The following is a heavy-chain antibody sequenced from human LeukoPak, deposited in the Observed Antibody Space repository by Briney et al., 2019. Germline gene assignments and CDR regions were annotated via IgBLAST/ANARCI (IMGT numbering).Heavy chain of an antibody. CDR2: INTHGTTT. V-gene: IGHV3-74*01. Sequence: GGSLRLSCAASGFTFSDHWMSWVRQAPGKGLLWVSRINTHGTTTSYADSVKGRFTVSRDNAKNTLYLQMNSLRAEDTAAYYCARWRAAAVFDYWGQGTLVTVSS. D-gene: IGHD6-13*01. J-gene: IGHJ4*02. CDR1: GFTFSDHW. CDR3: ARWRAAAVFDY.